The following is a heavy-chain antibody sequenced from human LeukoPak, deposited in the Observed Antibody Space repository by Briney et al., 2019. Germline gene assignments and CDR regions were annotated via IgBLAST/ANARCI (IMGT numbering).Heavy chain of an antibody. CDR1: GFTFDDYG. Sequence: PSGGSLRLSCAASGFTFDDYGMSWVRQAPGKGLEWVSGINWNGGSTGYADSVKGRFTISRDNAKNSLYLQMNSLRAEDTAVYYCASRKLGNDYWGQGTLVTVSS. CDR2: INWNGGST. V-gene: IGHV3-20*04. J-gene: IGHJ4*02. D-gene: IGHD7-27*01. CDR3: ASRKLGNDY.